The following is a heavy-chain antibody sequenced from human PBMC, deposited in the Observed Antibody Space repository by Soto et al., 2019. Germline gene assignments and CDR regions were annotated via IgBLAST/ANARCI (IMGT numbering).Heavy chain of an antibody. CDR2: INSSSTYT. D-gene: IGHD6-13*01. CDR3: ARIIAAAGGRRYFDL. CDR1: GFTFSDYY. J-gene: IGHJ2*01. V-gene: IGHV3-11*03. Sequence: GGSLRLSCASSGFTFSDYYMSWIRQAPGKGLEWVSYINSSSTYTNYADSVKGRFTISRDNAKNSLYLQMNSLRAEDTAVYYCARIIAAAGGRRYFDLWGRGTLVAVSS.